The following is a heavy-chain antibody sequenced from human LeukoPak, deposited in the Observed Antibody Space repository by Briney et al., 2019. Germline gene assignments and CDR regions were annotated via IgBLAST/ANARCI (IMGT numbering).Heavy chain of an antibody. Sequence: GGSLRLSCVASESTVSRNYMTWVRQAPGKGLEWVSVIYSGGNTYYADSVKGRFTISRDNSKKTLYLQMDSLRAEDTAVYYCTRGISDGGNVFDYWGQGTLVTVSS. CDR3: TRGISDGGNVFDY. V-gene: IGHV3-53*01. CDR2: IYSGGNT. CDR1: ESTVSRNY. J-gene: IGHJ4*02.